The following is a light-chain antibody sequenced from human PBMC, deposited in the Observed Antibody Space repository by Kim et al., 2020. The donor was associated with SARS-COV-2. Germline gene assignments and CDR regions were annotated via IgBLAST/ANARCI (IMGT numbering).Light chain of an antibody. Sequence: SSALTQDPAVSVALGQTVRLTCQGDSLRNYYATWYQQRPGQAPVLVLFGKYNRPSGIPDRFSGSGSGNTASLTITGAQAEDEADYYCNSRDSSGDHVVFGGGTQLTVL. J-gene: IGLJ3*02. V-gene: IGLV3-19*01. CDR3: NSRDSSGDHVV. CDR1: SLRNYY. CDR2: GKY.